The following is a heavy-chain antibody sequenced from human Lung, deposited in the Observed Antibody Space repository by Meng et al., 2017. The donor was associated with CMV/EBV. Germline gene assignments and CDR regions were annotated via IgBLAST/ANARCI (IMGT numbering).Heavy chain of an antibody. CDR3: ARAWGYSNYGSVIWGPPYYYYGMDV. J-gene: IGHJ6*02. D-gene: IGHD4-11*01. Sequence: GGSLRLXCAASGFTFSSYGMHWVRQAPGKGLEWVAFIRYDGSNKYYADSVKGRFTISRDNSKNTLYLQMNSLRAEDTAVYYCARAWGYSNYGSVIWGPPYYYYGMDVWGQGTTVXVSS. CDR2: IRYDGSNK. V-gene: IGHV3-30*02. CDR1: GFTFSSYG.